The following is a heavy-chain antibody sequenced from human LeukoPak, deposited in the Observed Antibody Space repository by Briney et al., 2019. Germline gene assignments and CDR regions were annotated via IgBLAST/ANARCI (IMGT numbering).Heavy chain of an antibody. CDR2: IFYRGSI. D-gene: IGHD3/OR15-3a*01. Sequence: SETLSLTCTVSGGSISNYYWSWIRQPPGKRLEWIGYIFYRGSIDYSPSLQSRVTISVDTSKNHLSLSLTSVTAADTAVYFCARGVVLGQDDAFDIWGRGTMVTVSS. CDR3: ARGVVLGQDDAFDI. CDR1: GGSISNYY. V-gene: IGHV4-59*12. J-gene: IGHJ3*02.